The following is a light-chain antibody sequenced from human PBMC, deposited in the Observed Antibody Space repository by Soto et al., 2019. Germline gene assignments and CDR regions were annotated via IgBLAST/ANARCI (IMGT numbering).Light chain of an antibody. Sequence: DIVLTQSPVTLSLSPGDRATLSCRASETVSSYLLWYQQQPGQDTRLLIDDASARATGIPARSSGSGSETDFTLTISSLEAEDVAVYCCQQYGSSQLTFGGGTKVDIK. CDR2: DAS. CDR1: ETVSSY. CDR3: QQYGSSQLT. J-gene: IGKJ4*01. V-gene: IGKV3-11*01.